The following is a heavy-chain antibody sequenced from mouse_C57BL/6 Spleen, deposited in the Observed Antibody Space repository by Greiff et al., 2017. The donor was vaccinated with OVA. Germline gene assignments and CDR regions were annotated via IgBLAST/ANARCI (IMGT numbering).Heavy chain of an antibody. CDR2: INPSNGGT. CDR1: GYTFTSYW. CDR3: ARSGTGYAMDY. Sequence: VQRVESGTELVKPGASVKLSCKASGYTFTSYWMHWVKQRPGQGLEWIGNINPSNGGTNYNEKFKSKATLTVDKSSSTAYMQLSSLTSEDSAVYYCARSGTGYAMDYWGQGTSVTVSS. J-gene: IGHJ4*01. D-gene: IGHD4-1*01. V-gene: IGHV1-53*01.